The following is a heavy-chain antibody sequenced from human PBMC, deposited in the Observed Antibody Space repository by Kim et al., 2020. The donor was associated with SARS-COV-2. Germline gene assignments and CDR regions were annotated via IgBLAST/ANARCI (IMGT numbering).Heavy chain of an antibody. Sequence: SETLSLTCTVSGGSISSGGYYWSWIRQHPGKGLEWIGYIYYSGSTYYNPSLKSRVTISVDTSKNQFSLKLSSVTAADTAVYYCARVPTMSPNWFDPWGQGTLVTVSS. CDR2: IYYSGST. CDR1: GGSISSGGYY. V-gene: IGHV4-31*03. J-gene: IGHJ5*02. CDR3: ARVPTMSPNWFDP. D-gene: IGHD3-22*01.